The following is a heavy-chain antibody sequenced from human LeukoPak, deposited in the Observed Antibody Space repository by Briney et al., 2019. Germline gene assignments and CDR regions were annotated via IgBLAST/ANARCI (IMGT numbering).Heavy chain of an antibody. Sequence: SETLSLTCTVSGGSISSYYWSWIRQPPGKGLEWIGYIYYSGSTNYNPSLKSRVTISVDTSKNQLSLKLSSVTAADTAVYYCARASASTPIAPFDYWGQGTLVTVSS. CDR1: GGSISSYY. V-gene: IGHV4-59*01. CDR2: IYYSGST. CDR3: ARASASTPIAPFDY. J-gene: IGHJ4*02. D-gene: IGHD2-2*01.